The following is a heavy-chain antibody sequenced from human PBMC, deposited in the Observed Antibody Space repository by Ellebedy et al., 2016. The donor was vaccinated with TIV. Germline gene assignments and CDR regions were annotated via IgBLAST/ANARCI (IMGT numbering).Heavy chain of an antibody. J-gene: IGHJ4*02. D-gene: IGHD3-22*01. CDR1: GFTFSSYA. CDR2: IGGSDGGT. Sequence: PGGSLRLSCAASGFTFSSYAMSWVRQAPGKGLEWVSGIGGSDGGTFYADFVKGRFTISRDNSKNTLYLQMNSLKGEDTVVYYWAKDDGYYYDSSGYYNYHWGQGTLVTVSS. V-gene: IGHV3-23*01. CDR3: AKDDGYYYDSSGYYNYH.